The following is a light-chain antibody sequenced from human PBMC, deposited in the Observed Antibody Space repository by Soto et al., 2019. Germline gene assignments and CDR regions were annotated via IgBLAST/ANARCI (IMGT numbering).Light chain of an antibody. CDR3: VLYMGSGISV. CDR2: NTN. J-gene: IGLJ3*02. CDR1: SGSVSTSYY. Sequence: QTVVTQEPSFSVSPGRTVTLTCGLSSGSVSTSYYPSWYQQTPGQAPRTLIYNTNTRSSGVPVRFSGSILGNKAALTITGAQADDESDYYCVLYMGSGISVFGGGTQLTVL. V-gene: IGLV8-61*01.